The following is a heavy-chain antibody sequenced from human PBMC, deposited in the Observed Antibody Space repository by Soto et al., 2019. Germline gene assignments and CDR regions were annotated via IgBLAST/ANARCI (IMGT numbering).Heavy chain of an antibody. D-gene: IGHD3-3*01. CDR3: AKERRYYDFWSGYYNFDY. CDR1: GFTFSSYG. J-gene: IGHJ4*02. Sequence: GGSLRLSCAASGFTFSSYGMHWVRQAPGKGLEWVAVISYDGSNKYYADSVKGRFTISRDNSKNTLYLQMNSLRAEDTAVYYCAKERRYYDFWSGYYNFDYWGQGTLVTVSS. V-gene: IGHV3-30*18. CDR2: ISYDGSNK.